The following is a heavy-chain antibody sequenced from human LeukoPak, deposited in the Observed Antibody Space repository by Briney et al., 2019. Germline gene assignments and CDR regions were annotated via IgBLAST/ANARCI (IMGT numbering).Heavy chain of an antibody. Sequence: GESLKISCKGSGYSFTSYWIGWVRQMPGKGLEWMGIIYPGDSDTRYSPSFQGQVTISADKSISTAYLQWSSLKASDIAMYYCATSSSSWYPWFDPWGQGTLVTVSS. J-gene: IGHJ5*02. V-gene: IGHV5-51*01. CDR2: IYPGDSDT. CDR3: ATSSSSWYPWFDP. D-gene: IGHD6-13*01. CDR1: GYSFTSYW.